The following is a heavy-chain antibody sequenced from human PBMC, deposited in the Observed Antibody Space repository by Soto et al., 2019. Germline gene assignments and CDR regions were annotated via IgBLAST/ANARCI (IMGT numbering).Heavy chain of an antibody. CDR1: GFTLSGSA. V-gene: IGHV3-73*01. D-gene: IGHD3-22*01. Sequence: EVQLVESGGGLVQPGGSLKLSCAASGFTLSGSAMHWVRQASGKGLVWVGRIRSKANSYATAYAASVKGRFTIFRDDSNNTAYLQMNSLRTEDTAVYYCSSRYYYESSGSNHWGQGTMVTVSS. CDR3: SSRYYYESSGSNH. CDR2: IRSKANSYAT. J-gene: IGHJ4*02.